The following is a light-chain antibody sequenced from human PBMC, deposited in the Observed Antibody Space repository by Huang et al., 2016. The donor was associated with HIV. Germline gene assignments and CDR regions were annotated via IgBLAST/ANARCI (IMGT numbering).Light chain of an antibody. CDR3: QHYSSFPWT. J-gene: IGKJ1*01. Sequence: DIQMTQSPSTLSASVGDRVTITCRASQSISPYLSWYQQKPGKAPELLIYDVSTLEIGVPSRFSGSGSGTEFTLTITSLQPDNFATYYCQHYSSFPWTFGQGTRV. CDR2: DVS. CDR1: QSISPY. V-gene: IGKV1-5*01.